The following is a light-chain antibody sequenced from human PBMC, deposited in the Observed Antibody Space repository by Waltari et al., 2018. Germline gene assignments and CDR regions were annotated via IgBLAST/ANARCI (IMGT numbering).Light chain of an antibody. Sequence: DIQMTQSPSSLSASVGDRVTITCRASQSISSYLNWYQQKPGTAPKLLTYAASSLQSGVPSRFSGSGSGTDFTLTISSLQPEDFATYYCQQSYSTLWTFGQGTKVEIK. CDR1: QSISSY. CDR3: QQSYSTLWT. V-gene: IGKV1-39*01. J-gene: IGKJ1*01. CDR2: AAS.